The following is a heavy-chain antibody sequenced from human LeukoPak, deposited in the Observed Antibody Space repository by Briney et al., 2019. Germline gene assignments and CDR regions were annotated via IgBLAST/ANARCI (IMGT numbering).Heavy chain of an antibody. CDR3: ARGNPGHYGMDV. Sequence: GGSLRLSCAASGFTFSSYEMNWVRQAPGKGLEWVSYISSSGSTIYYADSVKGRFTISRDNAKNSLYLQMNSLRDEDTAVYYCARGNPGHYGMDVWGQGTTVTVSS. J-gene: IGHJ6*02. V-gene: IGHV3-48*03. CDR1: GFTFSSYE. CDR2: ISSSGSTI.